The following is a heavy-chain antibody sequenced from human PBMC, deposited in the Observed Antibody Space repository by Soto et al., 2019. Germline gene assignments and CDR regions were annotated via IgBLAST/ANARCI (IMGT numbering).Heavy chain of an antibody. CDR3: ARDGRYRYGSYSHYGMYV. D-gene: IGHD3-16*02. V-gene: IGHV1-3*01. CDR1: GYTFTTYA. CDR2: INVDNGNT. J-gene: IGHJ6*02. Sequence: QIQLVQSGADVRKPGASVKVSCTASGYTFTTYAMHWVRQAPGQRPEWMGWINVDNGNTKYSQNFQGRVTITRDTSASTAYMELSGLTYGDTGVYFCARDGRYRYGSYSHYGMYVWGQGTTVIVSS.